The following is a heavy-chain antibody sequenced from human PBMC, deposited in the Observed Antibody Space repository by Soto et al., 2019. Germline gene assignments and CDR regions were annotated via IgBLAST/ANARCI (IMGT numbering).Heavy chain of an antibody. CDR3: AKEQHSSGLFALDY. V-gene: IGHV1-3*01. CDR1: GYTFTTYG. J-gene: IGHJ4*02. CDR2: INAGNGNT. Sequence: QVRLVQSGAEVRKPGASVKVSCKASGYTFTTYGIHWVRQAPGQRLELMGWINAGNGNTKYSQKFQGRVTITSDTSASTSYMELRGLRSEDTAVYYCAKEQHSSGLFALDYWGQGTLLTFSS. D-gene: IGHD6-19*01.